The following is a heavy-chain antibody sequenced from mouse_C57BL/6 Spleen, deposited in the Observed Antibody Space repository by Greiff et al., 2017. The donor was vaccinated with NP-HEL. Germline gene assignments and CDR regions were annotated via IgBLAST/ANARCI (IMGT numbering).Heavy chain of an antibody. J-gene: IGHJ2*01. CDR3: AILEDGNTDDY. CDR1: GYTFTDYY. CDR2: INPYNGGT. V-gene: IGHV1-19*01. D-gene: IGHD2-1*01. Sequence: VQLQQSGPVLVKPGASVKMSCKASGYTFTDYYMNWVKQSHGKSLEWIGVINPYNGGTSYNQKFKGKATLTVDKSSSTAYMELNSLTSEDSAVYYCAILEDGNTDDYWGQGTTLTVSS.